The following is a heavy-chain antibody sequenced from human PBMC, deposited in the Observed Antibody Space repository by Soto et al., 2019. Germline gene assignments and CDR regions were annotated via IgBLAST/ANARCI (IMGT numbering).Heavy chain of an antibody. V-gene: IGHV4-34*01. CDR2: INHSGST. CDR3: RTVDTAMDYYYGMDV. CDR1: GGSFSGYY. D-gene: IGHD5-18*01. Sequence: SETLSLTCAVYGGSFSGYYWSWIRQPPGKGLEWIGEINHSGSTNYNPSLKSRVTISVDTSKNQFSLKLSSVTAADTAVYYCRTVDTAMDYYYGMDVWGQGTTVTVSS. J-gene: IGHJ6*02.